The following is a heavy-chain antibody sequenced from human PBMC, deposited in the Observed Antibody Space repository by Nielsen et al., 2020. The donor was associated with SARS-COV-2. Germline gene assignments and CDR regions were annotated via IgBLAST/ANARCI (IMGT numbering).Heavy chain of an antibody. J-gene: IGHJ5*02. CDR3: AREDRRWFDP. Sequence: WIRQPPGKGLEWIGSIYYSGSTYYNPSLKSRVTISVDTSKNQFSLKLSSVTAADTAVYYCAREDRRWFDPWGQGTLVTVSS. CDR2: IYYSGST. V-gene: IGHV4-39*07.